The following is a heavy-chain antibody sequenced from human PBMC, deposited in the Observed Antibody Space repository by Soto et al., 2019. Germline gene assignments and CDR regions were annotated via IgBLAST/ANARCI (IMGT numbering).Heavy chain of an antibody. D-gene: IGHD2-2*01. CDR3: VKGDQLLRYYFEY. J-gene: IGHJ4*02. V-gene: IGHV3-64D*06. CDR1: GFTFSNSA. CDR2: ITSNGDNT. Sequence: PGGSLRLSCSASGFTFSNSAMHWVRQAPGKGLEYVSGITSNGDNTYHADSVQGRFTISRDNSKSTLYLQMTSLRVEDTAVYYCVKGDQLLRYYFEYWGRGALVTVSS.